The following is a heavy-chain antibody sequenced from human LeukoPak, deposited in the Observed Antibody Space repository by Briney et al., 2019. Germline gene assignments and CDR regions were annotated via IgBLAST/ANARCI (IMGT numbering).Heavy chain of an antibody. V-gene: IGHV5-51*01. J-gene: IGHJ5*01. CDR1: GYTFTSQW. CDR2: VFPRDSDT. D-gene: IGHD5-24*01. Sequence: GESLKLSCKGYGYTFTSQWIGWVRQMPGKGLEWMGIVFPRDSDTRYSPSFQGRVTISVDKSINSAYLQWTSLKASDTAIYYCARLNGYIDSWGQGTQVTVSS. CDR3: ARLNGYIDS.